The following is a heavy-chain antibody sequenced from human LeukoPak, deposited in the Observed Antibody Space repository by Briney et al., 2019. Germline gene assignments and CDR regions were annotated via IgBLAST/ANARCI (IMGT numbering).Heavy chain of an antibody. V-gene: IGHV3-23*01. Sequence: QSGGSLRLSCAASGFTFSSYAMSWVRQAPGKGLEWVPAISGSGGSTYYADSVKGRFTISRDNSKNTLYLQMNSLRAEDTAVYYCAKFQPPNWNYDGGFDHWGQGTLVTVSS. J-gene: IGHJ5*02. CDR2: ISGSGGST. D-gene: IGHD1-7*01. CDR1: GFTFSSYA. CDR3: AKFQPPNWNYDGGFDH.